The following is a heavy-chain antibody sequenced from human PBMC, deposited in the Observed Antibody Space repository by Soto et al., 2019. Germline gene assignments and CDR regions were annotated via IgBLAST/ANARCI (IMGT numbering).Heavy chain of an antibody. D-gene: IGHD2-2*01. V-gene: IGHV1-18*01. J-gene: IGHJ5*02. CDR1: GYTFTSYG. CDR2: ISAYTGNT. Sequence: QVQLVQSGAEVKKPGASVKFSCTASGYTFTSYGISWVRQAPGQGLEWMGWISAYTGNTNYAQKLKGRVNVTTDRSTSTAYMELRSLRSDATAVYYCARGKIQTADWFDPWGQGSMVTVSS. CDR3: ARGKIQTADWFDP.